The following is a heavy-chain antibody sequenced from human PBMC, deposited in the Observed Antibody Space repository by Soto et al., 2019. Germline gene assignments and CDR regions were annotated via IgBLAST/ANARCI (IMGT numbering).Heavy chain of an antibody. Sequence: SQTLSLTCAISGDSVSNNNAAWNWIRQSPSRGLQWLGRTYYRSKWHNDYAESVKSRITINPDTSKNQFTLQLNSVTPEDTAVYYCAREQLSHYYYDHWGQGTPVTVSS. J-gene: IGHJ4*02. CDR2: TYYRSKWHN. D-gene: IGHD1-1*01. CDR3: AREQLSHYYYDH. CDR1: GDSVSNNNAA. V-gene: IGHV6-1*01.